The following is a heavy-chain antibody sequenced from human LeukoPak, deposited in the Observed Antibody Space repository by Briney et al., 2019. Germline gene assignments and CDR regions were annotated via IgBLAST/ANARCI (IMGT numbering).Heavy chain of an antibody. CDR3: ARAAAKLLPFDY. J-gene: IGHJ4*02. V-gene: IGHV1-8*01. Sequence: ASVKVSCKASGYTFTSYDINWVRQATGQGLEWMGWMNPNSGNTGYAQKFQGRVTMTRNTSISTAYMELSSLRSEDTAVYYCARAAAKLLPFDYWGQGTLVTVSS. CDR2: MNPNSGNT. CDR1: GYTFTSYD. D-gene: IGHD2/OR15-2a*01.